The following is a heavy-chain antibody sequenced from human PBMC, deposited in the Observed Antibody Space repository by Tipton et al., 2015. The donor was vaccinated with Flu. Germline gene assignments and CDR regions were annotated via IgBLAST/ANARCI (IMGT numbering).Heavy chain of an antibody. CDR1: GFTFSGHA. CDR2: IIGSGDTA. J-gene: IGHJ4*02. D-gene: IGHD2-21*01. V-gene: IGHV3-23*01. CDR3: AKSDCGGIGCKLIDF. Sequence: SLRLSCAGSGFTFSGHAINWVRQAPEKGVQWVSSIIGSGDTAIYADSVKGRFTISRDNSKNTLYLQMNSLRAEDTARYYCAKSDCGGIGCKLIDFWGQGTQVTVSS.